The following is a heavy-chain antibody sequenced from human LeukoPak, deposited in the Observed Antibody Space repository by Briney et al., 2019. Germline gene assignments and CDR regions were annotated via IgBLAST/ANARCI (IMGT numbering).Heavy chain of an antibody. CDR2: IYTSGST. V-gene: IGHV4-4*07. CDR3: ARAVDATYYYGSGSYYYFDY. Sequence: SETLSLTCTVSGGSISSYYWSWIRQPAGKGLEWIGRIYTSGSTNYNPSLKSRVTMSVGTSKNQFSLKLSSVTAADTAVYYCARAVDATYYYGSGSYYYFDYWGQGTLVTVSS. CDR1: GGSISSYY. J-gene: IGHJ4*02. D-gene: IGHD3-10*01.